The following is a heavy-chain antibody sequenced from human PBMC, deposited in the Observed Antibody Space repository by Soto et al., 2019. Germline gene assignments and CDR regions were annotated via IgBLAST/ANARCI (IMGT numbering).Heavy chain of an antibody. V-gene: IGHV1-2*02. CDR3: ARGDYGTGGYPFPYFDY. J-gene: IGHJ4*02. CDR1: GYSFTGYY. D-gene: IGHD2-8*02. Sequence: HEHLVQSGAEVKRPGASLKVSCKASGYSFTGYYIHWVRQAPGQELEWMGWINPDSGATNYAQNFQGRVTLTSDTSISTASMDLTSPTSDDTAVYYCARGDYGTGGYPFPYFDYWGQGTLVIVSS. CDR2: INPDSGAT.